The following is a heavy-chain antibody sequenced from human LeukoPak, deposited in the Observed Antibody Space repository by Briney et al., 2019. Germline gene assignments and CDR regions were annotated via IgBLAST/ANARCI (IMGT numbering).Heavy chain of an antibody. V-gene: IGHV3-11*04. D-gene: IGHD3-10*01. CDR1: GFTFSDNY. J-gene: IGHJ4*02. CDR3: ARDGYYYGSVRPNDY. CDR2: ISGNGGVI. Sequence: GGSLRLSCAASGFTFSDNYMTWVRQAPGKGLEWLSYISGNGGVIQYADSVKGRFTISRDNAKNSLYLQMNSLRAEDTAVYYCARDGYYYGSVRPNDYWGQGTLVTVSS.